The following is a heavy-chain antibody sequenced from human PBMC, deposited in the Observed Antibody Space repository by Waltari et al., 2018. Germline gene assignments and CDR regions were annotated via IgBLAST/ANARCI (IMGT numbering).Heavy chain of an antibody. D-gene: IGHD6-19*01. V-gene: IGHV3-21*01. CDR2: ISSSSSYI. Sequence: EVQLVESGGGLVKPGGSLRLSCAASGFTFSSYSMNWVRQAPGKGLEWVSSISSSSSYIYYADSVKGRFTISRDNAKNSLYLQMNSLRAEDTAVYYCARGAVAGNFDYWGQGTLVTVSS. CDR1: GFTFSSYS. CDR3: ARGAVAGNFDY. J-gene: IGHJ4*02.